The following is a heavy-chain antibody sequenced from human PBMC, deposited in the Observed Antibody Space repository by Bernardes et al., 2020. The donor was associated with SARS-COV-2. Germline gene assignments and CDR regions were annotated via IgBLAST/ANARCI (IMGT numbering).Heavy chain of an antibody. Sequence: SQTLSLTCAISGDSVSSDSGAWNWIRQSPSRGLEWLGRTYYRSKWYKDYALSVKSRIIINPDTSNNQFSLQLTSVTAEDTAVYYCARGRTRLDVWGQGTVASVSS. CDR1: GDSVSSDSGA. J-gene: IGHJ3*01. V-gene: IGHV6-1*01. D-gene: IGHD4-17*01. CDR2: TYYRSKWYK. CDR3: ARGRTRLDV.